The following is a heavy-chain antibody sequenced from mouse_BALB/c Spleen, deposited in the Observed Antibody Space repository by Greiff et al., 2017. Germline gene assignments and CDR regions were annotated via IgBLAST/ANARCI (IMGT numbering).Heavy chain of an antibody. CDR3: ARGGRGDAMDY. V-gene: IGHV1-31*01. CDR1: GYSFTGYY. CDR2: INPYNGAT. J-gene: IGHJ4*01. D-gene: IGHD1-1*02. Sequence: VQLQQSGPELVKPGASVKISCKASGYSFTGYYMHWVKQSHVKSLEWIGRINPYNGATSYNQNFKDKASLTVDKSSSTAYMELHSLTSEDSAVYYCARGGRGDAMDYWGQGTSVTVSS.